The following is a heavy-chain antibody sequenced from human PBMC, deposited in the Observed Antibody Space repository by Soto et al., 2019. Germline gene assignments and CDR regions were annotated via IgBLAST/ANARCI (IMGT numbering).Heavy chain of an antibody. CDR2: ISPHKGDT. CDR3: ARDLDGSGNYYTNY. J-gene: IGHJ4*02. D-gene: IGHD3-10*01. Sequence: ASVKVSCKTSGYTFSSIGISWVRQAPGQGLEWMGWISPHKGDTYYAQRLQGRVTMTTDTSTSTAYMELRSLRSDDTAVYFCARDLDGSGNYYTNYWGQGTLVTVYS. V-gene: IGHV1-18*01. CDR1: GYTFSSIG.